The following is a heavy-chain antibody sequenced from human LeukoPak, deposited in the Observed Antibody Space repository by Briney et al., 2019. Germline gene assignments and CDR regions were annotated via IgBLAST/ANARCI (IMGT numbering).Heavy chain of an antibody. CDR2: ISYDGSNK. D-gene: IGHD5-24*01. Sequence: PGGSLRLSCAASGFTFSSYAMHWVRQAPGKGLEWVAVISYDGSNKYYADSVKGRFTISRDNSKNTLYLQMNSLRAEDTAAYYCARDQGDGYIMYYFDYWGQGTLVTVSS. J-gene: IGHJ4*02. CDR1: GFTFSSYA. CDR3: ARDQGDGYIMYYFDY. V-gene: IGHV3-30-3*01.